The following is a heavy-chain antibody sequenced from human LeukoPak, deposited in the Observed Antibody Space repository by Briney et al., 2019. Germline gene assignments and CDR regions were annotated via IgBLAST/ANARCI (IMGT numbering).Heavy chain of an antibody. V-gene: IGHV3-7*01. Sequence: PGGSLRLSCAASGFTFSSYWMSWVRQAPGKGLEWVANMKYDGSEKDYVDSVKGRFTISRDNAKNSLYLQMNSLRAEDTAVYYCARDIAAAGLLFDYWGQGTLVTVSS. CDR1: GFTFSSYW. CDR3: ARDIAAAGLLFDY. J-gene: IGHJ4*02. D-gene: IGHD6-13*01. CDR2: MKYDGSEK.